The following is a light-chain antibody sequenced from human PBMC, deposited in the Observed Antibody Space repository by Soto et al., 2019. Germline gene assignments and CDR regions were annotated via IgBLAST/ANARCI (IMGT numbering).Light chain of an antibody. CDR3: QSYDSKLSVV. CDR2: GNS. V-gene: IGLV1-40*01. CDR1: SSNIGAGYD. Sequence: QPVLTQPPSVSGAPGQRVTISCTGSSSNIGAGYDVHWYQQFPGTAPKILIHGNSNRPSGVPDRFSGSKSDTSASLAITGLQAEDEADYYCQSYDSKLSVVFGGGTKVTVL. J-gene: IGLJ2*01.